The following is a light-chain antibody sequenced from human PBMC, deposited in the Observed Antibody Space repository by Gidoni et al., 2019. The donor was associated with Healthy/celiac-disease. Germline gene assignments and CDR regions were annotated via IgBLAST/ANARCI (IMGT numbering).Light chain of an antibody. CDR3: RQYWRTWGT. CDR2: WAS. Sequence: DILMTQSPDSLAVSLGERATINCKSSQSVLYSSNNKNYLAWYQQKPGQPPKLLIYWASTRESGVPDRFIGSGSGTDFTLAISVQQAADVAGYCSRQYWRTWGTFGQGTKLEIK. CDR1: QSVLYSSNNKNY. V-gene: IGKV4-1*01. J-gene: IGKJ2*01.